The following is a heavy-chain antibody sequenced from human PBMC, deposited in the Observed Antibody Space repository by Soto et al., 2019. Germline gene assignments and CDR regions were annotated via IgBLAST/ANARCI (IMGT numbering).Heavy chain of an antibody. CDR2: INPSGGST. CDR3: ARVLYDSSGPDAFDI. J-gene: IGHJ3*02. V-gene: IGHV1-46*01. Sequence: GVSVTVSCQTSGYTFTRYYMHWVRQAPGQGLEWMGIINPSGGSTSYAQKFQGRVTMTRDTSTSTVYMELSSLRSEDTAVYYCARVLYDSSGPDAFDIWGQGTMVTVSS. D-gene: IGHD3-22*01. CDR1: GYTFTRYY.